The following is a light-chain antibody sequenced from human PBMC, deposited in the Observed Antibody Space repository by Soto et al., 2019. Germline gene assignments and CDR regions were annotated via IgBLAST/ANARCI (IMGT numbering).Light chain of an antibody. V-gene: IGKV3-15*01. CDR3: QQYYNWPRT. CDR2: DAS. Sequence: EIVMTQSPATLSVSPGERATLSCRASQSVSRYLAWYQQKPGQAPRLLIYDASNRATGIPARFSGSGSGTEFTLSISSLQSEDFAVYYCQQYYNWPRTFGQGTKVDIK. CDR1: QSVSRY. J-gene: IGKJ1*01.